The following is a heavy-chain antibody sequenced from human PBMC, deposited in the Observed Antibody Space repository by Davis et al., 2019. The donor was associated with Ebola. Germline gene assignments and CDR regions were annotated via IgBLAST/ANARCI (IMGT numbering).Heavy chain of an antibody. CDR2: IIPILGIA. CDR3: ARPRPGVNAFDI. J-gene: IGHJ3*02. Sequence: SVKVSCKASGYTFTSYGISWVRQAPGQGLEWMGRIIPILGIANYAQKFQGRVTITADKSTSTAYMELSSLRSEDTAVYYCARPRPGVNAFDIWGQGTMVTVSS. V-gene: IGHV1-69*04. D-gene: IGHD1-14*01. CDR1: GYTFTSYG.